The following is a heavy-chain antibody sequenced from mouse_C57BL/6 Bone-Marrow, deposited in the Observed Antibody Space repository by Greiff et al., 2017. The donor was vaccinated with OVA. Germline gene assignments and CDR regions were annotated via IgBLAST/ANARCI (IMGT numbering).Heavy chain of an antibody. CDR1: GYTFTSSW. D-gene: IGHD1-1*01. CDR2: IHPNSGST. CDR3: ARRDYYGSSYSPFDY. J-gene: IGHJ2*01. Sequence: QVQLQQPGAELVKPGASVKLSCKASGYTFTSSWMHWVKQRPGQGLEWIGMIHPNSGSTNYNEKFKSKATLTVDKSSSTAYMQLSSLTSEDSAVYYCARRDYYGSSYSPFDYWGQGTTLTVSS. V-gene: IGHV1-64*01.